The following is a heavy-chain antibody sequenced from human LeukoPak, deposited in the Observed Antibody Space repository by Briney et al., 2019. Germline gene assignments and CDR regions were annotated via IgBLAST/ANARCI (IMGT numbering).Heavy chain of an antibody. CDR2: ISAYNGNT. V-gene: IGHV1-18*01. Sequence: ASVKVSCKASGYTFNHHGISWVRQAPGQGLEWMGWISAYNGNTNYAQKLQGRVTMTTDTSTSTAYMELRSLRSDDSAVYFCARVPIPPYSSSWYQPFDYWGQGTLVTVSS. CDR3: ARVPIPPYSSSWYQPFDY. D-gene: IGHD6-13*01. J-gene: IGHJ4*02. CDR1: GYTFNHHG.